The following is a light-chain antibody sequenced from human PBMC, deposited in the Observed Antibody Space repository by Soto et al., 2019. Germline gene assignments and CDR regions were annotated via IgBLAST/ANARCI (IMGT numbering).Light chain of an antibody. CDR2: AAS. CDR3: LHAISFPVT. Sequence: DIQMTQSPSSVSASVGDRVTITWRASQGISSWLAWYQQKPGKAPKLLIYAASSLQSGVPSRFRGSESATDFTLTISILQAEDVATYDCLHAISFPVTFGEGTRLDFK. CDR1: QGISSW. J-gene: IGKJ5*01. V-gene: IGKV1-12*01.